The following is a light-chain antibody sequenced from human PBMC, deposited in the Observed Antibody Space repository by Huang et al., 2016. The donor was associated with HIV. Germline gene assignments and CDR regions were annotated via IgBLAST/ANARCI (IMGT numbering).Light chain of an antibody. V-gene: IGKV3-11*01. CDR2: AAS. CDR3: QQRSNWAPIT. Sequence: EIVLTQSPATLSLSPGERATLSCRASQSVSSYLAWYQQKPGQAPRLLIYAASNRATGIPARLSGSGSWTDFTLTISSLEPEDFAVYYCQQRSNWAPITFGGGTKVEIK. J-gene: IGKJ4*01. CDR1: QSVSSY.